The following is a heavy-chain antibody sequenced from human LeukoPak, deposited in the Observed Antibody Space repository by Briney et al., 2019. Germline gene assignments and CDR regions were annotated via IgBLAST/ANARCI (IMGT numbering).Heavy chain of an antibody. D-gene: IGHD6-13*01. V-gene: IGHV3-21*01. CDR2: ISSSSSYI. J-gene: IGHJ4*02. Sequence: GGSLRLSCAASGFTFSSYSMNWVRQAPGKGLEWVSSISSSSSYIYYADSVKGRFTISRDNAKNSLYLQMNSLRAEDTAVYYCARSIAAAALSGGGHWGQGTLVIVSS. CDR3: ARSIAAAALSGGGH. CDR1: GFTFSSYS.